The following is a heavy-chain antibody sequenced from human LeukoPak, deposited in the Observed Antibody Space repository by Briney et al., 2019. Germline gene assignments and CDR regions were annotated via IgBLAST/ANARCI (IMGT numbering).Heavy chain of an antibody. D-gene: IGHD3-22*01. CDR3: ARGAYYYDSSGLGLGY. Sequence: SETLSLTCAVSGVSISSSIDYWSWIRQPAGKGLEWIGRIYTSGSTNYNPSLKSRVTMSVDMSRNQFSLKLSSVTAADTAVYFCARGAYYYDSSGLGLGYWGQGSLVTVSS. J-gene: IGHJ4*02. V-gene: IGHV4-61*02. CDR2: IYTSGST. CDR1: GVSISSSIDY.